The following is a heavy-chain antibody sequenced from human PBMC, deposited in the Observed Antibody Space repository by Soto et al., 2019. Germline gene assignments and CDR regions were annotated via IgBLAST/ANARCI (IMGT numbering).Heavy chain of an antibody. CDR1: GFTFSNYA. V-gene: IGHV3-23*01. CDR2: ISGSGGTT. CDR3: AKDLSGYTYGPQTYYFDY. J-gene: IGHJ4*02. D-gene: IGHD5-18*01. Sequence: VGSLRLSCAASGFTFSNYAITWVRQAPGKGLEWVSTISGSGGTTYLADSVKGRFTISRDNSQNTVFLQMNSLRAEDTAVYYCAKDLSGYTYGPQTYYFDYWGQGSLVTVSS.